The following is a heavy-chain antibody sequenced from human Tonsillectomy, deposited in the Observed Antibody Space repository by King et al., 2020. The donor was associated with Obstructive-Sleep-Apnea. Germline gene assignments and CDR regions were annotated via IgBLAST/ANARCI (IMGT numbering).Heavy chain of an antibody. CDR2: IYSGDSDT. J-gene: IGHJ3*02. CDR1: GYSFTTYW. Sequence: VQLVESGAEVKKPGESLKISCKGSGYSFTTYWIGWVRQMPGKGLEWMGIIYSGDSDTRYSPSFQGQVTISADKSISTAYLQWSSLRASDTAMYYCARHAPEMATSIKGAFDIWGQGTMVTVSS. CDR3: ARHAPEMATSIKGAFDI. V-gene: IGHV5-51*01. D-gene: IGHD5-24*01.